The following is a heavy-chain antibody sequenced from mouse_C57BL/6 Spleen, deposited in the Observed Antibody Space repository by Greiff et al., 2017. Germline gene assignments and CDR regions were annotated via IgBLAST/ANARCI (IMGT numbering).Heavy chain of an antibody. Sequence: QVQLQQPGAELVKPGASVKLSCKASGYTFTSYWMQWVKQRPGQGLAWIGEIDPSDSYTNYNQKFKGKATLTVDTSSSTAYMQLSSLTSEDSAVYYCARVTTVVATDFDYWGQGTTLTVSS. CDR1: GYTFTSYW. J-gene: IGHJ2*01. CDR2: IDPSDSYT. CDR3: ARVTTVVATDFDY. V-gene: IGHV1-50*01. D-gene: IGHD1-1*01.